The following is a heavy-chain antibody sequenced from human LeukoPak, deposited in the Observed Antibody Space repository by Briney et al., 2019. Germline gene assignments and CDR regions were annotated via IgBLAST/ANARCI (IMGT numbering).Heavy chain of an antibody. J-gene: IGHJ5*02. CDR1: GFTVSSNY. CDR3: AKAGYGTDNWFDP. D-gene: IGHD5-18*01. Sequence: PGGSLRLSCAASGFTVSSNYMSWVRQAPGKGLEWVSVIYSGGSTYYADSVKGRFTISRDNSKNTLYLQMNSLRAEDTAVYYCAKAGYGTDNWFDPWGQGTLVTVSS. CDR2: IYSGGST. V-gene: IGHV3-66*01.